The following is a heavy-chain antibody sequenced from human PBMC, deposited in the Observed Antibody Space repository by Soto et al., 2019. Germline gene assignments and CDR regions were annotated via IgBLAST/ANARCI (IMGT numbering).Heavy chain of an antibody. CDR1: GYSFTSYW. CDR3: ARLAASGSSLGIFGVVYPTYYYYGMDV. J-gene: IGHJ6*02. Sequence: PGESLKISCKGSGYSFTSYWIGWVRQMPGKGLEWMGIIYPGDSYTRYSPSFQGQVTISADKSISTAYLQWSSLKASDTAMYYCARLAASGSSLGIFGVVYPTYYYYGMDVWGQGTTVTVSS. CDR2: IYPGDSYT. V-gene: IGHV5-51*01. D-gene: IGHD3-3*01.